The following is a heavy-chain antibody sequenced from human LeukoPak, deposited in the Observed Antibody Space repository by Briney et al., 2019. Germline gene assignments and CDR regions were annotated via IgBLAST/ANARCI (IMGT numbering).Heavy chain of an antibody. V-gene: IGHV4-34*01. Sequence: SETLSLTCAVYGGSFSGYYWSWIRQPPGKGLEWIGEINHSGSTNYNPSLKSRVTISVDTSKNQFSLKLSSVTAGDTAVYYCARRGRRDGYNARGDYFDYWGQGTLVTVSS. CDR2: INHSGST. CDR3: ARRGRRDGYNARGDYFDY. J-gene: IGHJ4*02. D-gene: IGHD5-24*01. CDR1: GGSFSGYY.